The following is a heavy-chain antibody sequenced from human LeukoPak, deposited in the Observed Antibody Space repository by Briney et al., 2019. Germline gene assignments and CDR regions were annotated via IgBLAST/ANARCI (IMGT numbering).Heavy chain of an antibody. J-gene: IGHJ4*02. CDR3: ARVQTAMVPYYFDY. V-gene: IGHV1-2*06. CDR2: INPNSGGT. CDR1: GYTFTGYY. D-gene: IGHD3-10*01. Sequence: GASVKVSCKASGYTFTGYYMHWVRQAPGQGLEWMGRINPNSGGTNYAQKFQGRVTMTRDTSISTAYMELSRLRSDVTAVYYCARVQTAMVPYYFDYWGQGTLVTVSS.